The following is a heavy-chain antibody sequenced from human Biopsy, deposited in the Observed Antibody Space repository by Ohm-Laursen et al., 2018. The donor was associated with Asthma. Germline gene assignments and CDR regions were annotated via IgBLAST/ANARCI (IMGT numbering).Heavy chain of an antibody. Sequence: SLRLSCAASGLTFGDYCMGWVRQVPGQGLEWVANIKHDGSEKNHVDSLKGRFTISRDNAKNLLFLQMNSLRAEDTAVYYCARTFHFWSPYHAEHYQLWGQGTLVTVSS. D-gene: IGHD3-3*01. CDR1: GLTFGDYC. V-gene: IGHV3-7*01. J-gene: IGHJ1*01. CDR2: IKHDGSEK. CDR3: ARTFHFWSPYHAEHYQL.